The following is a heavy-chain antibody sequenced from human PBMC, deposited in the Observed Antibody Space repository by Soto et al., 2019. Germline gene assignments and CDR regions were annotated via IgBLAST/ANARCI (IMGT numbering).Heavy chain of an antibody. V-gene: IGHV1-3*01. Sequence: QVQLVQSGAEVKKPGASVKVSCKASGYTFTSYAMHWVRQAPGQRLEWMGWINAGNGNTKYSQKFQGRVTITRDTSASTAYMELSSLRSEDTAVYYCARAVRDYYYYYMDVWGKGTTVTVSS. CDR3: ARAVRDYYYYYMDV. J-gene: IGHJ6*03. CDR1: GYTFTSYA. D-gene: IGHD6-6*01. CDR2: INAGNGNT.